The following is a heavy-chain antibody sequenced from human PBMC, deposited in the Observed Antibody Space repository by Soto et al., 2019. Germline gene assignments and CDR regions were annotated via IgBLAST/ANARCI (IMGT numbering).Heavy chain of an antibody. D-gene: IGHD6-13*01. CDR2: IYGSGGST. J-gene: IGHJ5*02. CDR1: GFTFSTYS. CDR3: AKSGGSYSSSWYEYWFDP. Sequence: GGSLRLSCAGFGFTFSTYSMNWVRQAPGKGLEWVSSIYGSGGSTYYADSVKGRFTISRDNSKNTLYLQMNSLRAEDTAVYYCAKSGGSYSSSWYEYWFDPWGQGTLVTVSS. V-gene: IGHV3-23*01.